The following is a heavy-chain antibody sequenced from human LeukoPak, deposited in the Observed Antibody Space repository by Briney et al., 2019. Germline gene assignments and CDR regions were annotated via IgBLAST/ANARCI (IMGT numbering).Heavy chain of an antibody. D-gene: IGHD2-2*02. J-gene: IGHJ4*02. CDR2: ISGSGGST. Sequence: GGSLRLSCAASGFTLSSYAMSWVRQAPGKGLEWVSAISGSGGSTYYADSVKGRFTISRDNSKNTLYLQMNSLRAEDTAVYYCAKELGYCSSTSCYNSDYWGQGTLVTVSS. CDR1: GFTLSSYA. CDR3: AKELGYCSSTSCYNSDY. V-gene: IGHV3-23*01.